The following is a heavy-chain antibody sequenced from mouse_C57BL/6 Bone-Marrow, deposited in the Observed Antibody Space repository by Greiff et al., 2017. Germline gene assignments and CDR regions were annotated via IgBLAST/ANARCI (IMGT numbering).Heavy chain of an antibody. J-gene: IGHJ4*01. CDR2: ISDGGSST. V-gene: IGHV5-4*03. D-gene: IGHD4-1*01. CDR3: AMNWAVGY. CDR1: GFTFTSYA. Sequence: EVKLLESGGGLVKPGGSLKLSCAASGFTFTSYAMSWVRQTPEKGLEWVATISDGGSSTYYPDNVKGRFTISRDNAKNNQYMQVSYLKSDETAMYYCAMNWAVGYWGQGTSVTVSS.